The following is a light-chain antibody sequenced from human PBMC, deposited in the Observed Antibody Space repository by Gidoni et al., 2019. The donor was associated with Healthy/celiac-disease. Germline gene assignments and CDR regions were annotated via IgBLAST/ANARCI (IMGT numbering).Light chain of an antibody. Sequence: DIQMTQSPSSLSASVGDRVTITFQASQDISNYLNWYQQKPGKAPKLLIYDASNLETGVPSRFSGSRSGTDFTFTISSLQPDDIATYYCQQYDNLPPLTFXGXTKVEIK. J-gene: IGKJ4*01. CDR1: QDISNY. V-gene: IGKV1-33*01. CDR2: DAS. CDR3: QQYDNLPPLT.